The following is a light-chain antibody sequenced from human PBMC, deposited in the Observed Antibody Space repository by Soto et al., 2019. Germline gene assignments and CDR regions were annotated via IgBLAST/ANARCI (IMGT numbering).Light chain of an antibody. Sequence: IVLTQSPGTLSLSPADRAILSCRASQSINIKYLAWYQQKPGQAPRLLIYGASSRATGIPDRFSGSGSGTDFTLTISRLEPEDFAVYYCQHYSSSPLSWTFGQGTNVELK. V-gene: IGKV3-20*01. J-gene: IGKJ1*01. CDR2: GAS. CDR1: QSINIKY. CDR3: QHYSSSPLSWT.